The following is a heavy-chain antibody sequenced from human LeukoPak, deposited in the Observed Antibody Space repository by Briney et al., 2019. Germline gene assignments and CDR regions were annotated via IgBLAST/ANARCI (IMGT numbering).Heavy chain of an antibody. V-gene: IGHV4-59*12. CDR2: IYYSGST. Sequence: PSETLSLTCTVSGGSISSYYWSWIRQPPGKGLEWIGYIYYSGSTNYNPSLKSRVTISVDTSKNQFSLKLSSVTAADTAVYYCAREAVAGQYNWFDPWGQGTLVTVSS. J-gene: IGHJ5*02. CDR1: GGSISSYY. D-gene: IGHD6-19*01. CDR3: AREAVAGQYNWFDP.